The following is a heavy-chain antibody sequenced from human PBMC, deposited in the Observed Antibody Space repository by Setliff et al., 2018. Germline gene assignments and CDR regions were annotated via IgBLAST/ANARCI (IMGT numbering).Heavy chain of an antibody. CDR3: ARVRVVYYYYGMDV. D-gene: IGHD3-3*01. CDR2: INHSGST. CDR1: GGSLSGYY. J-gene: IGHJ6*02. V-gene: IGHV4-34*01. Sequence: SETLSLTCAVYGGSLSGYYWSWIRQPPGKGLEWIGEINHSGSTNYNPSLKSRVTISVDTSKNQFSLKLSSVTAADTAVYYCARVRVVYYYYGMDVWGQGTTVTVSS.